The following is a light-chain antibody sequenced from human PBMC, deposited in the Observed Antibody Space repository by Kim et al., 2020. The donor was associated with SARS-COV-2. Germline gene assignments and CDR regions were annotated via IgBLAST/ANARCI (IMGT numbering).Light chain of an antibody. J-gene: IGLJ3*02. V-gene: IGLV6-57*02. CDR2: ENN. Sequence: KTVTISGTGSGGSIAINYVQWYQKRPGSAPATVIYENNQRPSGVPDRFSGSIDSSSNSASLTISGLKTEDEADYYCQSYDSSSHWVFGGGTQLTVL. CDR3: QSYDSSSHWV. CDR1: GGSIAINY.